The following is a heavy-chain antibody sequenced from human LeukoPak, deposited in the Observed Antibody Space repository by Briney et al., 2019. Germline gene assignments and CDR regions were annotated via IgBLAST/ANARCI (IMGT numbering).Heavy chain of an antibody. J-gene: IGHJ4*02. CDR2: INQVGTET. CDR1: GFTFSNYY. D-gene: IGHD3-10*01. V-gene: IGHV3-7*01. Sequence: GGSLRLSCAVSGFTFSNYYMSWVRQAPGRGLEWAANINQVGTETFYVDSVKGRFTVSRDNARNSLYLQMSSLRAEDKAVYYCTPLPLRGPTAWGQGTLVTVSS. CDR3: TPLPLRGPTA.